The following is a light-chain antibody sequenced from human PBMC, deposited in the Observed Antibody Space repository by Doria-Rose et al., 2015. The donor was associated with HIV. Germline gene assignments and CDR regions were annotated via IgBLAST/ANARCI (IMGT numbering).Light chain of an antibody. CDR3: QQRSNWPPIFT. Sequence: EIVLTQSPATLSLSPGERATLSCRASQSVSSNLAWYQQKPGQAPRLLIYEASNRATGIPARFSGSGSGTDFTLTISSLEPEDFAVYFCQQRSNWPPIFTFGPGTKVDI. V-gene: IGKV3-11*01. CDR1: QSVSSN. CDR2: EAS. J-gene: IGKJ3*01.